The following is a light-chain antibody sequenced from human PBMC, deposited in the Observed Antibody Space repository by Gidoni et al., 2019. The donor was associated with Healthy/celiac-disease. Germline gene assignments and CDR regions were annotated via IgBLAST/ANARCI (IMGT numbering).Light chain of an antibody. V-gene: IGKV1-5*03. J-gene: IGKJ2*01. CDR3: QQYNSYSYT. Sequence: DIQMTQSPSTLSASVGDRVTITCRSSQSISSWLAWYQQKPGKAPTLLIYKASSLESGVPSRFSGSGSGTEFTLTISSLQPDDFATYYCQQYNSYSYTLGQGTKLEIK. CDR1: QSISSW. CDR2: KAS.